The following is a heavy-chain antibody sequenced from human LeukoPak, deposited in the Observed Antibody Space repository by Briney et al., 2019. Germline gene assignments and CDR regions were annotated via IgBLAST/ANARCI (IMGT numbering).Heavy chain of an antibody. D-gene: IGHD6-19*01. V-gene: IGHV3-53*01. CDR2: IYSGGST. CDR3: AKDTVNSGSSY. CDR1: GFTVSSNY. Sequence: PGGSLRLSCAASGFTVSSNYMSWVRQAPGKGLEWVSIIYSGGSTFYADSVKGRFTISRDNSKNTLYLQMNSLRAADTAVYYCAKDTVNSGSSYWGQGTLVTVSS. J-gene: IGHJ4*02.